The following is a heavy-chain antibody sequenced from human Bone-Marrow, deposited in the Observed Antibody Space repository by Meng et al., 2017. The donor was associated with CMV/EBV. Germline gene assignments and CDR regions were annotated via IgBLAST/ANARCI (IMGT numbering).Heavy chain of an antibody. V-gene: IGHV3-21*01. D-gene: IGHD2-2*01. J-gene: IGHJ4*02. CDR3: AREYQLQTDFDY. CDR2: ISSSSSYI. Sequence: GESLKISCAASGFTFSSYSMNWVRQAPGKGLEWVSSISSSSSYIYYADSVKGRFTISRDNAKNSLYLQMNSLRVEDTAVYYCAREYQLQTDFDYWGQGTLVTVSS. CDR1: GFTFSSYS.